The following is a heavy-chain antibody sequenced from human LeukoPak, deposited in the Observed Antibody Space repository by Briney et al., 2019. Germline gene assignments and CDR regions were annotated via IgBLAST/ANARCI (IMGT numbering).Heavy chain of an antibody. Sequence: SETLSLTCTVSGGSVSSSHYWGWIRQPPGKGLEWIGRIYYGGSTYYNASLRSRVTTSVDTSKNQFSLKLSSVTAADTAVYYCAKSTYYYDTFVNAFDFWGQGTVVTVSS. CDR3: AKSTYYYDTFVNAFDF. D-gene: IGHD3-22*01. CDR1: GGSVSSSHY. CDR2: IYYGGST. V-gene: IGHV4-39*07. J-gene: IGHJ3*01.